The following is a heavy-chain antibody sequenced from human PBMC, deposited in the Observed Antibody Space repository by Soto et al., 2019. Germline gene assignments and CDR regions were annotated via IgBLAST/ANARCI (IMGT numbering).Heavy chain of an antibody. CDR3: ARAPIAVAQKDCDY. V-gene: IGHV3-33*01. CDR1: GFTFSSYG. D-gene: IGHD6-19*01. Sequence: GGSLRLSCAASGFTFSSYGMHWVRQAPGKGLEWVAVIWYDGSNKYYADSVKGRFTISRDNSKNTLYLQMNSLRAEDTAVYYCARAPIAVAQKDCDYWGQGTLVTVSA. CDR2: IWYDGSNK. J-gene: IGHJ4*02.